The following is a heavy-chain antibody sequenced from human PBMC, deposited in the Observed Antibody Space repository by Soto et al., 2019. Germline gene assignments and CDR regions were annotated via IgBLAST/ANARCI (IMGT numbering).Heavy chain of an antibody. V-gene: IGHV1-46*03. CDR3: ARVAVIGAFDI. J-gene: IGHJ3*02. CDR1: GYTFTNYY. D-gene: IGHD2-21*01. CDR2: INPSGGST. Sequence: QVQLVQSGAEVKKPGASVKVSCKASGYTFTNYYIHWVRQAPGQGLEWMGIINPSGGSTSYAQKFQGXXTXTMXTSASTVYMELSSLRSEDTAMYYCARVAVIGAFDIWGQGTMVAVSS.